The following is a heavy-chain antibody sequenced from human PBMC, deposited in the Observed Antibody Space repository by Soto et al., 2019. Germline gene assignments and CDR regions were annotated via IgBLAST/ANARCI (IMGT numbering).Heavy chain of an antibody. V-gene: IGHV4-30-4*01. CDR1: GGSISSGDYY. Sequence: PSETLSLTCTVSGGSISSGDYYWSWIRQPPGKGLEWIGYIYYSGSTYYNPSLKSRVTISVDTSKKQFSLKLSSVTAADTAVYYCARDPDIASSYGMDXWGQGTTVTVS. CDR2: IYYSGST. D-gene: IGHD2-21*01. J-gene: IGHJ6*02. CDR3: ARDPDIASSYGMDX.